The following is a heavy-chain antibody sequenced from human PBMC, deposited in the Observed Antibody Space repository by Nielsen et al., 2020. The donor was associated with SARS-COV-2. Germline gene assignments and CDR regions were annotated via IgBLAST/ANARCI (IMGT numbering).Heavy chain of an antibody. CDR2: ISAYNGNT. CDR3: AREGMDGAYDSSGYYRSPLAY. J-gene: IGHJ4*02. Sequence: SVQVSCKASGYTFTSYGISWVRQAPGQGLEWMGWISAYNGNTNYAQKLQGRVTMTTDTSTSTAYMELRSLRSDDTAVYYCAREGMDGAYDSSGYYRSPLAYWGQGTLVTVSS. V-gene: IGHV1-18*01. CDR1: GYTFTSYG. D-gene: IGHD3-22*01.